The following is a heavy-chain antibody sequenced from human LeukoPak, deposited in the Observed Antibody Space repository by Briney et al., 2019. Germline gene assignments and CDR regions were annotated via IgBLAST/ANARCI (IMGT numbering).Heavy chain of an antibody. Sequence: GGSLRLSCAASGFTFSSYAMSWVRQAPGKGLEWVSAISGSGVSTYYADSVKGRFTISRDNSKNTLYLQMNSLRAEDTAVYYCAKGGYCSSTSCSQGEYYYYGMDVWGQGTTVTVSS. CDR3: AKGGYCSSTSCSQGEYYYYGMDV. CDR2: ISGSGVST. V-gene: IGHV3-23*01. D-gene: IGHD2-2*01. J-gene: IGHJ6*02. CDR1: GFTFSSYA.